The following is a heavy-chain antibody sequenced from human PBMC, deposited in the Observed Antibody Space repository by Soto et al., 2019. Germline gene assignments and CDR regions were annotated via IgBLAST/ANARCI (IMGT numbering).Heavy chain of an antibody. J-gene: IGHJ2*01. V-gene: IGHV3-23*01. CDR1: GFTFSGYA. Sequence: EVQLLDSGGGLVQPGGSLRLSCEASGFTFSGYALTWVRQAPGKGREWVSAISGGGDATFYADSVKGRFTISRDNSKNTLYLQMNTLRAEDTAVYYCARKVSGSTGRPDLWYFDLWGRGTLVTVSS. D-gene: IGHD3-10*01. CDR2: ISGGGDAT. CDR3: ARKVSGSTGRPDLWYFDL.